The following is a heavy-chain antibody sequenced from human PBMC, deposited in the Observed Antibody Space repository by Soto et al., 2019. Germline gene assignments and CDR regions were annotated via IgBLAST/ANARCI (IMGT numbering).Heavy chain of an antibody. CDR3: ARRTVTLDRYYFDD. Sequence: PSETLSLTCTVAGASISSSDYYWGWIRQPPGKGLEWIGSIYSSGSTYYNPSLKSRVTIFVDTSKNHFSLSLTSVTAADTAVYYCARRTVTLDRYYFDDWGQGTLVTVSS. V-gene: IGHV4-39*02. J-gene: IGHJ4*02. CDR1: GASISSSDYY. D-gene: IGHD4-17*01. CDR2: IYSSGST.